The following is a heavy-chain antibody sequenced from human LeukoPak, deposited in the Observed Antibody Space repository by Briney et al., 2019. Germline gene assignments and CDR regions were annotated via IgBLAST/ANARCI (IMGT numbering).Heavy chain of an antibody. Sequence: SETLSLTCAVYGGSFSGYYWNWIRQPAGKGLEWIGRIYTSGSTNYNPSLKSRVTMSVDTSKNQFSLKLSSVTAADTAVYYCAGSNLSSGWDFDYWGQGTLVTVSS. CDR2: IYTSGST. D-gene: IGHD6-19*01. CDR3: AGSNLSSGWDFDY. J-gene: IGHJ4*02. V-gene: IGHV4-59*10. CDR1: GGSFSGYY.